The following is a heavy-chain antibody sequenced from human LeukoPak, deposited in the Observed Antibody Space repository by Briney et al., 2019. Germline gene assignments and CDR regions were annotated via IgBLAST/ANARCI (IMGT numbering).Heavy chain of an antibody. J-gene: IGHJ3*02. D-gene: IGHD1-26*01. CDR1: GGSISSGSYY. CDR3: ARVGYSGSYGAFDI. Sequence: SETLSLTCTVSGGSISSGSYYWSWIRQPAGKGLEWIGRIYTSGSTNYHPSLKSRVTISVDTSKNQFSLKLSSVTAADTAVYYCARVGYSGSYGAFDIWGQGTMVTVSS. V-gene: IGHV4-61*02. CDR2: IYTSGST.